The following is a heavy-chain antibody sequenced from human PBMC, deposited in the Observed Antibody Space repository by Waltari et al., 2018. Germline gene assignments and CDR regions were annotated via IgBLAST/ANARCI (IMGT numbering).Heavy chain of an antibody. D-gene: IGHD3-22*01. J-gene: IGHJ4*02. V-gene: IGHV4-4*07. CDR2: IYTSGST. CDR1: GGSISSYY. CDR3: ARDLPKRIRDSSGIYPMAFDY. Sequence: QVQLQESGPGLVKPSETLSLTCTVSGGSISSYYWSWIRQPAGKGLGWIGRIYTSGSTNYNPSLKSRVTMSVDTSKNQFSLKLSSVTAADTAVYYCARDLPKRIRDSSGIYPMAFDYWGQGTLVTVSS.